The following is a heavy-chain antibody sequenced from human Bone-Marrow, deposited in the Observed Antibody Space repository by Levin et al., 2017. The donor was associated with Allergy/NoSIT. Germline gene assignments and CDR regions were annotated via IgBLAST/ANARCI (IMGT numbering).Heavy chain of an antibody. CDR1: GFTFSDFY. CDR3: ARDDRRGTKGGFDV. D-gene: IGHD3-16*01. V-gene: IGHV3-11*01. J-gene: IGHJ3*01. Sequence: KSGGSLRLSCAASGFTFSDFYMTWIRQAPGKGLEWLSYIANNGGTIDYADSVKGRFTISRDNAKNSLYLQMDGLRADDTAVYYCARDDRRGTKGGFDVWGQGTLVTVSS. CDR2: IANNGGTI.